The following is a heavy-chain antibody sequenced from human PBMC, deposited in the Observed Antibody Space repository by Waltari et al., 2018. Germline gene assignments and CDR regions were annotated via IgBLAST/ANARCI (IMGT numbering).Heavy chain of an antibody. CDR2: IIPNSCGT. D-gene: IGHD1-26*01. J-gene: IGHJ1*01. V-gene: IGHV1-2*07. CDR1: GYTFNDYY. Sequence: QVQLVQSGAEVKEPGASVKVSCKASGYTFNDYYMYWVRQAPGQGPEWMGWIIPNSCGTTYAHKFQGRVTMTRDTSISTAYMELSSLRSDDTAVYYCARDNSGSYYQYWGQGTLVTVSS. CDR3: ARDNSGSYYQY.